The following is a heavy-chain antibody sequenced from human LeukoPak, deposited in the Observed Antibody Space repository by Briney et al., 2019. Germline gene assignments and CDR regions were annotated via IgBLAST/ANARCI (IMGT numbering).Heavy chain of an antibody. Sequence: QSGGSLRLSCAASGFTFSSYEMNWVRQAPGKGLEWVSYISSSGSTIYYADSVKGRFTISRDNAKNSLYLQMNSLRAEDTAVYYCARGLAAVVVPAAIGGFDYWGQGTLVTVSS. CDR2: ISSSGSTI. V-gene: IGHV3-48*03. CDR1: GFTFSSYE. J-gene: IGHJ4*02. D-gene: IGHD2-2*02. CDR3: ARGLAAVVVPAAIGGFDY.